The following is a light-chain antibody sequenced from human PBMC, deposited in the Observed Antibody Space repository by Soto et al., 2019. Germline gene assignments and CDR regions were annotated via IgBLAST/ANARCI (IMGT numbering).Light chain of an antibody. V-gene: IGLV1-40*01. CDR1: SSNIGAGYD. CDR2: GNS. Sequence: QAVVTQPPSVSGAPGQRVTISCTGSSSNIGAGYDVHWYQQLPGTAPKLLIYGNSNRPSGVPDRFSGSKSGTSASLAITGLQAEDEAEYYCQSYDSSLSGSDVFGTGTKLTVL. CDR3: QSYDSSLSGSDV. J-gene: IGLJ1*01.